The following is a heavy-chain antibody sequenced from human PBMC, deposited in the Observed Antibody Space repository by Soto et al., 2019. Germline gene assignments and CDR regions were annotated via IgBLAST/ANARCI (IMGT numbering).Heavy chain of an antibody. V-gene: IGHV1-2*02. J-gene: IGHJ4*02. CDR2: INPNSGGT. CDR1: GYTFTGYY. CDR3: ARGIAAYYDSSGYYDGLDY. Sequence: RASVKVSCKASGYTFTGYYMHWVRQAPGQGLEWMGWINPNSGGTNYAQKFQGRVTMTRDTSISTAYMELSRLRSDDTAVYYCARGIAAYYDSSGYYDGLDYWGQGTLVTVSS. D-gene: IGHD3-22*01.